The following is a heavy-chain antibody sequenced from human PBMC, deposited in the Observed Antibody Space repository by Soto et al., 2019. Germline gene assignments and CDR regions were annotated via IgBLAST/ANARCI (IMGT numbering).Heavy chain of an antibody. Sequence: QLVESGGGLIQPGESLKLSCAASGLSVSTNFMSWVRQAPGKGLEWLAVIYSGGKTFYADSVKGRFTISKDNSKNTLSLQMNSLRAEDTAVYYCTTAGEGVVAAHYFESWGQGTLVTVSS. J-gene: IGHJ4*02. D-gene: IGHD2-15*01. CDR3: TTAGEGVVAAHYFES. CDR1: GLSVSTNF. V-gene: IGHV3-53*01. CDR2: IYSGGKT.